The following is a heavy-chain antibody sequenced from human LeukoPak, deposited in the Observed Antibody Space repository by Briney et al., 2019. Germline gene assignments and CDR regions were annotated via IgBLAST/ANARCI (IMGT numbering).Heavy chain of an antibody. Sequence: GGSLRLSCAASGFTFSSYWMSWVRQAPGKGLEWVAVISYDGSNKYYADSVKGRFTISRDNSKNTLYLQMNSLRAEDTAVYYCARDSPLGSYSGYDYLGRKNDYWGQGTLVTVSS. CDR2: ISYDGSNK. V-gene: IGHV3-30*03. J-gene: IGHJ4*02. D-gene: IGHD5-12*01. CDR3: ARDSPLGSYSGYDYLGRKNDY. CDR1: GFTFSSYW.